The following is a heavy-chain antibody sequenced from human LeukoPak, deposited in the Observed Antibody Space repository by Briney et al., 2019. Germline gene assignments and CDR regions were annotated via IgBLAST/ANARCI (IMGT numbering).Heavy chain of an antibody. CDR1: GFTFSSYS. V-gene: IGHV3-21*01. Sequence: GGSLRLSCAASGFTFSSYSMNWVRQAPGKGLEWVSSISSSSSYIYYADSVKGRFTISRDNAKNSLYLQMNSLRAEDTAVYYCARDMAVVAAHDAFDIWGQGTMVTVSS. CDR2: ISSSSSYI. D-gene: IGHD2-15*01. CDR3: ARDMAVVAAHDAFDI. J-gene: IGHJ3*02.